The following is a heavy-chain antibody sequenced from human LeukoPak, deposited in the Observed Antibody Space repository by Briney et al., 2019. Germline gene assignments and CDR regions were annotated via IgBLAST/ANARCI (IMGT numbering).Heavy chain of an antibody. V-gene: IGHV3-21*01. CDR3: ARGTILRFLEWLLSRRYSSMDV. D-gene: IGHD3-3*01. Sequence: GGSLRLSCAASGFTFSSYSMNWVRQAPGKGLEWVSSISSSSSYIYYADSVKGRFTISRDNSKNTLYLQMNSLRAEDTAVYYCARGTILRFLEWLLSRRYSSMDVWGKGTTVTVSS. CDR1: GFTFSSYS. J-gene: IGHJ6*03. CDR2: ISSSSSYI.